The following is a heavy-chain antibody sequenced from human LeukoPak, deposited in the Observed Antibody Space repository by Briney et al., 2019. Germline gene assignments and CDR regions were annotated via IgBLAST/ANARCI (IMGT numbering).Heavy chain of an antibody. CDR3: ARYSGDYKGNYFDY. Sequence: SETLSLTCAAYGVSFSGYYWSWIRQPPGKGLEWIGYVYYSGSTYYNPSLKSRVTISLDTSKNQFSLKLSSVTAADTAVYYCARYSGDYKGNYFDYWGQGTLVTVSS. CDR1: GVSFSGYY. CDR2: VYYSGST. V-gene: IGHV4-34*09. D-gene: IGHD4-17*01. J-gene: IGHJ4*02.